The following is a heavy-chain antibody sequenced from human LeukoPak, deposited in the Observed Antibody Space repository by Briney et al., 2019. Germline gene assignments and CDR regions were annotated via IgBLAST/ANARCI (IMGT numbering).Heavy chain of an antibody. CDR1: GFTFSTYW. V-gene: IGHV3-74*01. J-gene: IGHJ4*02. CDR2: IGTDGSGT. Sequence: GRSLRLSCAASGFTFSTYWMHWVRQVPAKGLVWVSRIGTDGSGTSYADSVRGRFTISRDNAKNTLYLQMNSLRAEDTAVYYCARVGGSPYFDYWGQGSLVTVSS. CDR3: ARVGGSPYFDY. D-gene: IGHD1-26*01.